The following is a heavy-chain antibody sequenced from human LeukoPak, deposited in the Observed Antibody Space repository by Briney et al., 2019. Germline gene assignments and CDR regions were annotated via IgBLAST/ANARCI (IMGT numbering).Heavy chain of an antibody. CDR2: IYYSGST. CDR3: VRVPRAVSGAFDI. D-gene: IGHD5/OR15-5a*01. Sequence: SETLSLTCTVSGGSISSYYWSWIRQPPGKGLEWIGYIYYSGSTNYNPSLKSRVTISVDTSKNQFSLQLTSVAAADTAVYYCVRVPRAVSGAFDIWGQGTMVTVSS. V-gene: IGHV4-59*01. CDR1: GGSISSYY. J-gene: IGHJ3*02.